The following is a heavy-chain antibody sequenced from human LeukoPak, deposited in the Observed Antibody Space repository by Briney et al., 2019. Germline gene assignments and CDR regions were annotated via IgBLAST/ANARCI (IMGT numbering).Heavy chain of an antibody. CDR2: ISSNGGST. CDR3: ARAAPGNYNDY. J-gene: IGHJ4*02. CDR1: GFTFSSYA. V-gene: IGHV3-64*01. Sequence: RGALRLSCAASGFTFSSYAMRWGPPALGKGLEYVSAISSNGGSTYYANSVKGRFTISRDNSKNTLYLQMGSLRAEDMAVYYCARAAPGNYNDYWGQGTLVTVSS.